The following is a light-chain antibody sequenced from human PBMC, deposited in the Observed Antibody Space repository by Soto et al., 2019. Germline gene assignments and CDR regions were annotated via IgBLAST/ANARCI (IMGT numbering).Light chain of an antibody. CDR3: MQTFQTVG. CDR2: LGS. J-gene: IGKJ4*01. CDR1: RSLLTANGYHY. Sequence: VMTQSPPSLAVTPGEPASISCRSSRSLLTANGYHYLEWYLQKPGQSPQLLIHLGSYRASVVPGRFSGRGAGTDFSLKISRVEAEDVRGYYCMQTFQTVGFGGGTRVEIK. V-gene: IGKV2-28*01.